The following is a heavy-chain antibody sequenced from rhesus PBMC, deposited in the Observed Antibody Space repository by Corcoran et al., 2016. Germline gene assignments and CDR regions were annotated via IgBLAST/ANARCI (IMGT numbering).Heavy chain of an antibody. CDR2: ISGSGGST. V-gene: IGHV4-173*01. D-gene: IGHD3-28*01. CDR3: ARADYYDSGYYNPYFDY. CDR1: GGSISSNY. J-gene: IGHJ4*01. Sequence: QLQLQESGPGLVKPSETLSLTCAVSGGSISSNYWSWIRQPPGKGLDWFGRISGSGGSTDSNPSLKGRVPISTDTSKNQFSLKLSSVTAADTAVYYCARADYYDSGYYNPYFDYWGQGVLVTVSS.